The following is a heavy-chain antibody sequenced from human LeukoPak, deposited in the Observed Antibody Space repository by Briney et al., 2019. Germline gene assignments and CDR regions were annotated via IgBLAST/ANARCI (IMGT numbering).Heavy chain of an antibody. D-gene: IGHD2-2*01. CDR1: GFTFNNYA. J-gene: IGHJ4*02. CDR2: ISPSGDTT. CDR3: AKIPKGGYFDS. Sequence: GGSLRLSCAASGFTFNNYAMNWVRQAPGKGLEWVSHISPSGDTTYYADSVKGRFTTSRDSSKNTVSLQMNSLRAEDTAVYYCAKIPKGGYFDSWGQGTLVTVSS. V-gene: IGHV3-23*01.